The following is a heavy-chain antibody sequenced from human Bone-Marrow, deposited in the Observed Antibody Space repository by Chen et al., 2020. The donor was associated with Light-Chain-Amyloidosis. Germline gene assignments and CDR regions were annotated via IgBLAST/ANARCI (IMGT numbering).Heavy chain of an antibody. V-gene: IGHV3-15*01. CDR3: MIPVDWYKGGH. CDR2: IKSKTDGETA. Sequence: EVQLVESGGGLVKPGGSLRLSCAGSGFSFSNAWMNWIRQAPGKGLEWVGRIKSKTDGETADYAAPVKGRFTISRDDSKNTLYLQMNSLKTEDTAVYYCMIPVDWYKGGHWGQGTLVTVSS. CDR1: GFSFSNAW. D-gene: IGHD3-9*01. J-gene: IGHJ4*02.